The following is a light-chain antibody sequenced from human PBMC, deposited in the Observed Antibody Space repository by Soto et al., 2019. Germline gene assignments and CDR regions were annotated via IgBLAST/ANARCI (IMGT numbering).Light chain of an antibody. CDR2: DDG. J-gene: IGLJ1*01. CDR1: NIGGKS. V-gene: IGLV3-21*02. Sequence: SYYLTQPPSVSVAPVQTARITCGGNNIGGKSLHWYQQKPGQAPVLVVYDDGDRPSGIPERFSGSNSGNTATLTISRVEAGDEADYYCQVWDNTYXHYVLGTGTKVXV. CDR3: QVWDNTYXHYV.